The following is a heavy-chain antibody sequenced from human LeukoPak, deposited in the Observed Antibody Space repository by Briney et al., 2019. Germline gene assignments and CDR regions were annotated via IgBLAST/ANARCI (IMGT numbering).Heavy chain of an antibody. J-gene: IGHJ6*04. CDR1: GFTFSSYE. CDR2: ISASGTLT. D-gene: IGHD3-10*02. V-gene: IGHV3-48*03. Sequence: GGSLRLSCAASGFTFSSYEMNWVRQAPGKGLEWISYISASGTLTHYADSVEGRFTVSRDNAKNSLYLQMNSLRAEDTAVYYCAELGITMIGGVWGKGTTVTISS. CDR3: AELGITMIGGV.